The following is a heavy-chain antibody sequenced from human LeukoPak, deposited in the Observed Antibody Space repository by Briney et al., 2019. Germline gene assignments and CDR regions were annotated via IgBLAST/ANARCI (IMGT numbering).Heavy chain of an antibody. D-gene: IGHD6-6*01. Sequence: QPGGSLRLSCAASGFTFSSYWMHWVRQAPGKGLVWVSRINSDGSSTSYADSVKGRFTISRDNAKNTLYLQMNSLRAEDTAVYYCARSRIAAPTYFDYWGQGTLVTVSS. CDR2: INSDGSST. CDR3: ARSRIAAPTYFDY. V-gene: IGHV3-74*01. CDR1: GFTFSSYW. J-gene: IGHJ4*02.